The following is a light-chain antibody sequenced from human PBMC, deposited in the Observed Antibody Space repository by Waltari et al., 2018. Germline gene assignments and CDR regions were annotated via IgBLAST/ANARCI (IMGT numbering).Light chain of an antibody. V-gene: IGKV3-15*01. CDR2: GAS. CDR1: QSIGTN. CDR3: QQHDNWPPVT. J-gene: IGKJ5*01. Sequence: EVVMTQSPATLSVSPGQRVTLSCRASQSIGTNLAWYQQKPGQAPRLLIYGASTRATNIPARFSGGGSGTAFSLTISSLQSEDCAVYYCQQHDNWPPVTFGQGTRLEIK.